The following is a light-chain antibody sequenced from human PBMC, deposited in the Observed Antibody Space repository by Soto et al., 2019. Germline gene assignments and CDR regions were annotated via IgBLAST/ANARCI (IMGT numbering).Light chain of an antibody. CDR2: YAS. CDR1: QNVHSN. J-gene: IGKJ3*01. V-gene: IGKV3-15*01. Sequence: EVVMTQSPATLSVSPGERATLSCRASQNVHSNIAWYQQKPGQAPRLLISYASTRATGIPARFSGSGSGTDFTLTISSLQCEDFGVYYCQHYSNLPPTFGHGTKVEIK. CDR3: QHYSNLPPT.